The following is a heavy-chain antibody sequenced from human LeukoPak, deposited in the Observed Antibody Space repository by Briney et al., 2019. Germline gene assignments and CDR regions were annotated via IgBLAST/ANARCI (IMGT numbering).Heavy chain of an antibody. V-gene: IGHV3-9*01. D-gene: IGHD3-3*01. CDR3: AKVPAAEYYDFWSGPGAFGI. J-gene: IGHJ3*02. CDR2: ISWNSGSI. Sequence: PGGSLRLSCAASGFTFDDYAVHWVRQAPGKGLEWVSGISWNSGSIGYADSVKGRFTISRDNAKNSLYLQMNSLRAEDTALYYCAKVPAAEYYDFWSGPGAFGIWGQGTMVTVSS. CDR1: GFTFDDYA.